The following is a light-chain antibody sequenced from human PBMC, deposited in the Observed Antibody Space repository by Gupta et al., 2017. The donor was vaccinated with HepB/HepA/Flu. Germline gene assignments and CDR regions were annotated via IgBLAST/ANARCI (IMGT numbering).Light chain of an antibody. CDR3: QSYGSTSHVV. CDR1: SSNIGAGYD. CDR2: ENN. J-gene: IGLJ2*01. Sequence: QSVLTQPPSVSGAPGQRVTISCTGSSSNIGAGYDVHWYQQLPGTAPRLLIYENNNRPSGVPDRFSGSKSGTSASLAITGLQAEDEADYYCQSYGSTSHVVFGGGTKVTVL. V-gene: IGLV1-40*01.